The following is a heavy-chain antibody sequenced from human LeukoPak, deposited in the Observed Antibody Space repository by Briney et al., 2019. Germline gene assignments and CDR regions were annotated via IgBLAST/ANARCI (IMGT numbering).Heavy chain of an antibody. V-gene: IGHV4-59*01. CDR3: AIYASSWQYFDY. J-gene: IGHJ4*02. D-gene: IGHD6-13*01. Sequence: PSETLSLTCTASDGSISSYYWRWVRQPPGKGLEWIGHIYYSGSTNYNPSLKSRVTISVDTSKNQFSLKLSSVTAADTAVYYCAIYASSWQYFDYWGQGTLVTVSS. CDR1: DGSISSYY. CDR2: IYYSGST.